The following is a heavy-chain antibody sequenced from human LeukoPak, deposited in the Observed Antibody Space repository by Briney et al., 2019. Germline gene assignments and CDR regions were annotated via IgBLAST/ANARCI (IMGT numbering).Heavy chain of an antibody. CDR3: ARESSWAPDY. CDR2: ISGSGGNT. J-gene: IGHJ4*02. D-gene: IGHD1-26*01. Sequence: GGSLRLSCAASGFTFSSFAMSWVRQAPGKGLEWVSGISGSGGNTNYADSVKGRFTISRNNAKNTLFLQMNSLRAEDTAVYYCARESSWAPDYWGQGTLVTVSS. V-gene: IGHV3-23*01. CDR1: GFTFSSFA.